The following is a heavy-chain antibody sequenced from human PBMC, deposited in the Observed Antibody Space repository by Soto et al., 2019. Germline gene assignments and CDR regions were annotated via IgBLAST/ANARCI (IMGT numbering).Heavy chain of an antibody. V-gene: IGHV1-18*01. CDR1: GYKFKNYG. D-gene: IGHD3-9*01. J-gene: IGHJ6*02. Sequence: VQLVQSGDEVKKPGASVKVSCKASGYKFKNYGISWVRQAPGQGLEWMAWISVYHGNTKYAQKFQGRVSMTTDTSTSTAYMELSSLTSDDTAVYYCVRDRPLDYDASTGSYFYYAMDVWGQGTPVTVSS. CDR3: VRDRPLDYDASTGSYFYYAMDV. CDR2: ISVYHGNT.